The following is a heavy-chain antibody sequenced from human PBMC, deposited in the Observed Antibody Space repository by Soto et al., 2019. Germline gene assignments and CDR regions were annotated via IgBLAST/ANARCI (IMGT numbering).Heavy chain of an antibody. Sequence: GGSLRLSCAASGFTFSDYYMSWIRQAPGKGLEWVSYISSSSSYTNYADSVKGRFTISRDNAKNSLYLQMNSLRAEDTAVYYCARDGRYTVTTSYYYYGMDVWGQGTTVTVSS. CDR3: ARDGRYTVTTSYYYYGMDV. CDR2: ISSSSSYT. J-gene: IGHJ6*02. V-gene: IGHV3-11*06. CDR1: GFTFSDYY. D-gene: IGHD4-17*01.